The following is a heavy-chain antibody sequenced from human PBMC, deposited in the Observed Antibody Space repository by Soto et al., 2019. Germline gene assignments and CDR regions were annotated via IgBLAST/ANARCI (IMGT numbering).Heavy chain of an antibody. CDR3: TTAYGDYEYCNYYGMEG. D-gene: IGHD4-17*01. Sequence: PGWSLRRSGAASGFTFSNAWMCWVRQGPAQPLEWVGRIKSKTDGGTSDYAAPVKGRFTISRDDSKNTLYLQINSMKTEDTAVYYCTTAYGDYEYCNYYGMEGWGKRSKFTVSS. V-gene: IGHV3-15*01. CDR1: GFTFSNAW. CDR2: IKSKTDGGTS. J-gene: IGHJ6*04.